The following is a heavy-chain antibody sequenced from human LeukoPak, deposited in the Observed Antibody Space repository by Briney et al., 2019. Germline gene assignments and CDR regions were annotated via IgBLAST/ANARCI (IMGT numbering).Heavy chain of an antibody. CDR2: IKQDGSEK. CDR1: GFTFSTYW. Sequence: GGSLRLSCAASGFTFSTYWMSWVRQAPGKGLEWVANIKQDGSEKYYADSVKGRFTISRDNAKNSLYLQMNGLRAEDTAVYYCARYDYGGNYDYWGQGTLLTVSS. V-gene: IGHV3-7*04. CDR3: ARYDYGGNYDY. J-gene: IGHJ4*02. D-gene: IGHD4-23*01.